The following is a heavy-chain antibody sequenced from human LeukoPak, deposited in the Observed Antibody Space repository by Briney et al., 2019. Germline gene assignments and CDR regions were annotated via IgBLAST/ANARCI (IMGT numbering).Heavy chain of an antibody. V-gene: IGHV4-59*12. CDR3: ARLRVVVLTRGXFDX. D-gene: IGHD3-22*01. CDR2: IYYSGST. J-gene: IGHJ4*01. CDR1: GGSFSTYY. Sequence: SETLSLTCTVSGGSFSTYYWSWIRQPPGKGLEWIGYIYYSGSTNYNPSLQSRVTFSVDTSKNQFSLKLSSVTDADTAVYYCARLRVVVLTRGXFDXWGXXXLVTVSS.